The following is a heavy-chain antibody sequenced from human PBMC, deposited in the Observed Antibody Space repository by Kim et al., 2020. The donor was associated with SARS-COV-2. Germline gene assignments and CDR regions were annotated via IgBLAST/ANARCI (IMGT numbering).Heavy chain of an antibody. V-gene: IGHV3-30*18. Sequence: GGSLRLSCAASGFTFSSYGMHWVRQAPGKGLEWVAVISYDRSNKYYADSVKGRFTISRDNSKNTLYLQMNSLRAEDTAVYYCAKQIAAAGNYYYYGMDVWGKGTTVTVSS. CDR2: ISYDRSNK. CDR3: AKQIAAAGNYYYYGMDV. CDR1: GFTFSSYG. J-gene: IGHJ6*04. D-gene: IGHD6-13*01.